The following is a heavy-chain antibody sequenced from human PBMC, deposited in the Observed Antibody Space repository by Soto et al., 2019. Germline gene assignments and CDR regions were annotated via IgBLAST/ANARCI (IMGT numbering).Heavy chain of an antibody. CDR3: ASQERELLALDY. CDR2: IIPILGIA. D-gene: IGHD3-10*01. CDR1: GGTFSSYT. V-gene: IGHV1-69*02. J-gene: IGHJ4*02. Sequence: QVQLVQSWAEVKKPGSSVKVSCKASGGTFSSYTISWVRQAPGQGLEWMGRIIPILGIANYAQKFQGRVTITADKSTSTAYMELSSLRSEDTAVYYCASQERELLALDYWGQGTLVTVSS.